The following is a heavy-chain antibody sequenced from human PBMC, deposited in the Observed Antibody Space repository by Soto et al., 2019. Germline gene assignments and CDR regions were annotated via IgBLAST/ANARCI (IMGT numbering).Heavy chain of an antibody. CDR2: IYYTGNT. Sequence: QVRLQESGPGLVEPSETLSFTCTVSGGSISPSYWNWVRQPPGKRLEWIGCIYYTGNTYYNPSLKSRVTISRDTSKNQFSLEVTSVTAADTAMYYCAAGLDHNKVGYWGQGTLVTVSS. D-gene: IGHD3-16*01. V-gene: IGHV4-59*01. CDR1: GGSISPSY. CDR3: AAGLDHNKVGY. J-gene: IGHJ4*02.